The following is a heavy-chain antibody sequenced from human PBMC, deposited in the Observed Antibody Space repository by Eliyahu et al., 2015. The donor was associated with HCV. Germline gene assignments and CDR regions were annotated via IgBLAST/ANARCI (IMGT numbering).Heavy chain of an antibody. CDR2: ISWNSNSI. V-gene: IGHV3-9*01. Sequence: EVQLVESGGGLVQPGRSLRLSCAASGFTFDDYAMHWVRQAPGKGLEWVSGISWNSNSIDYADSVKGRFTISRDNAKNYLYLQMNSLRPEDTALYYCAKGGSGYRTSWTDYWGQGTLVTVSS. D-gene: IGHD6-13*01. CDR3: AKGGSGYRTSWTDY. CDR1: GFTFDDYA. J-gene: IGHJ4*02.